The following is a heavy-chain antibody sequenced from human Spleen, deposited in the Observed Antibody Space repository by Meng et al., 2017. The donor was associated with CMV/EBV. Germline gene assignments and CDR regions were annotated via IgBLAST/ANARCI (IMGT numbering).Heavy chain of an antibody. J-gene: IGHJ4*02. CDR2: IKQDGSEK. Sequence: GESLKISCAASGFTFSSYWMSWVRQAPGKGLEWVANIKQDGSEKYYVDPVKGRFTISRDNAKNSLYLQMNSLRAEDTAVYYCARGCSSTSCYSFGGYWGQGTLVTVSS. D-gene: IGHD2-2*01. CDR1: GFTFSSYW. CDR3: ARGCSSTSCYSFGGY. V-gene: IGHV3-7*01.